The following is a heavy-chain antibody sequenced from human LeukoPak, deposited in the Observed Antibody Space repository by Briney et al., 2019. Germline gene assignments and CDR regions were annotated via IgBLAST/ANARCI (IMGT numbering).Heavy chain of an antibody. D-gene: IGHD6-25*01. Sequence: GGSLRLSFAASGFTFSDYYMSWIRQAPGKGLEWVSYISSSGSTIYYADSVKGRFTISRDNAKNSLYLQMNSLRAEDTAVYYCAKETVWQRPNDAFDIWGQGTMVTVSS. CDR1: GFTFSDYY. V-gene: IGHV3-11*01. CDR2: ISSSGSTI. J-gene: IGHJ3*02. CDR3: AKETVWQRPNDAFDI.